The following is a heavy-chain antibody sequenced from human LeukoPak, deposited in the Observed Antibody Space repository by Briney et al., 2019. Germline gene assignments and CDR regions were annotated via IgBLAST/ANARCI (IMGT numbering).Heavy chain of an antibody. Sequence: PGGSLRLSCAASGFIFSDYYMSWIRQAPGKGLEWISYISSSSSYTKYADSVKGRFTISRDNAKSSLYLQMNSLRVEDTAVYYCARDPRYCSGGSCYSVWVQVADSWGQGTLVTVSS. D-gene: IGHD2-15*01. CDR1: GFIFSDYY. V-gene: IGHV3-11*06. J-gene: IGHJ4*02. CDR2: ISSSSSYT. CDR3: ARDPRYCSGGSCYSVWVQVADS.